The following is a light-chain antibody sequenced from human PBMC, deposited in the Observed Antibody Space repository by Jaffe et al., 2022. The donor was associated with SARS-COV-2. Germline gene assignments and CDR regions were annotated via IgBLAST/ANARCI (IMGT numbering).Light chain of an antibody. Sequence: EIVLTQSPGSLSLSPGERATLFCRASQSVSRNYLAWYQQKPGQAPRLLIYGASTRATGIPDRFSGSGSGTDFTLAISRLEPEDFAVYYCHQYGGSLQTFGQGTKVEIK. CDR1: QSVSRNY. J-gene: IGKJ1*01. CDR3: HQYGGSLQT. CDR2: GAS. V-gene: IGKV3-20*01.